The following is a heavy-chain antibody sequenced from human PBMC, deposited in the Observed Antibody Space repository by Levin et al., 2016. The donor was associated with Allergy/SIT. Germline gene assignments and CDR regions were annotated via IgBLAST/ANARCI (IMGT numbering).Heavy chain of an antibody. V-gene: IGHV3-7*03. CDR1: GFTFSSYS. CDR3: ATGPFYFDY. Sequence: GGSLRLSCAASGFTFSSYSMNWVRQAPGKGLEWVANIKQDGSEKYYVDSVKGRFTISRDNAKNSLYLQMNSLRAEDTAVYYCATGPFYFDYWGQGTLVTVSS. J-gene: IGHJ4*02. CDR2: IKQDGSEK.